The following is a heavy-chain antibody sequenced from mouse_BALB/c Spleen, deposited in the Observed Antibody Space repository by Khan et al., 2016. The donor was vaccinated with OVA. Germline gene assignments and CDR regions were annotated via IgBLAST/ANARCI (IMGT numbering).Heavy chain of an antibody. J-gene: IGHJ3*01. CDR2: INPSNGYT. CDR3: VRDGAYQRNDGWVAY. Sequence: VQLQQSGAELARPGASVKMSCKASGYTFTSYTIHWIKLRPGQGLEWIGYINPSNGYTNYNQKFKDKATLTADKSSTTAYMELSSLTSDDSALYDCVRDGAYQRNDGWVAYWGQGTLVTVSA. D-gene: IGHD2-14*01. CDR1: GYTFTSYT. V-gene: IGHV1-4*01.